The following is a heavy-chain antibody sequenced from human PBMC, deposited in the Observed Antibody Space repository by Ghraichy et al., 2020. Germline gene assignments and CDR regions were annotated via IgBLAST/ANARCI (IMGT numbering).Heavy chain of an antibody. CDR3: ARRICSDTFWYPPEDNWLDS. CDR1: GGSISTYY. J-gene: IGHJ5*01. Sequence: SETLSLTCTVSGGSISTYYWNWIRQTPGKGLEWIGYIYYTGSTNYNPSLESRVTISLYTSKNQFSLRLTSVTAADTAVYYCARRICSDTFWYPPEDNWLDSWCKGSLVTVSS. D-gene: IGHD6-13*01. V-gene: IGHV4-59*08. CDR2: IYYTGST.